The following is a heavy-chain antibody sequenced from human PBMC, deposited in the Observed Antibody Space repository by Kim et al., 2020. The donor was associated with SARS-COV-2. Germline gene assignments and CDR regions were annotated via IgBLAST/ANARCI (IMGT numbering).Heavy chain of an antibody. CDR1: GYTFTSYY. J-gene: IGHJ6*02. Sequence: ASVKVSCKASGYTFTSYYMHWVRQAPGQGLEWMGIINPSGGSTSYAQKFQGRVTMTRDTSTSTVYMELSSLRSEDTAVYYCARDIGGRYCSGGSCHGMDVWGQGTTVTVSS. D-gene: IGHD2-15*01. CDR2: INPSGGST. CDR3: ARDIGGRYCSGGSCHGMDV. V-gene: IGHV1-46*01.